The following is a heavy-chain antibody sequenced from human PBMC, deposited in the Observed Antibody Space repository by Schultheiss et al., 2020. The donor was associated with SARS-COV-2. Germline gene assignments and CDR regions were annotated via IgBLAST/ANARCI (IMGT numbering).Heavy chain of an antibody. J-gene: IGHJ3*02. V-gene: IGHV4-61*08. Sequence: SETLSLTCTVSGGSISSGDYYWSWIRQPPGKGLEWIGYIYYSGSTNYNPSLKSRVTISVDTSKNQFSLKLSSVTAADTAVYYCATGDYYDSSGYWIDAFDIWGQGTMVTVSS. D-gene: IGHD3-22*01. CDR2: IYYSGST. CDR3: ATGDYYDSSGYWIDAFDI. CDR1: GGSISSGDYY.